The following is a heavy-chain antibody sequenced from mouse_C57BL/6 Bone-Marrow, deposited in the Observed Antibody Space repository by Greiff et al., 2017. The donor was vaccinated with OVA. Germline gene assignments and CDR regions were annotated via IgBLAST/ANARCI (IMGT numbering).Heavy chain of an antibody. CDR2: IRSKSNNYAT. CDR3: VRTYYYGSEVAMDY. Sequence: EVKLVESGGGLVQPKGSLKLSCAASGFSFNTYAMNWVRQAPGQGLEWVARIRSKSNNYATYYADTVKDRFTISRDDSESMLYLQMNNLTTEDTAMYYCVRTYYYGSEVAMDYWGQGTSVTVSS. D-gene: IGHD1-1*01. V-gene: IGHV10-1*01. J-gene: IGHJ4*01. CDR1: GFSFNTYA.